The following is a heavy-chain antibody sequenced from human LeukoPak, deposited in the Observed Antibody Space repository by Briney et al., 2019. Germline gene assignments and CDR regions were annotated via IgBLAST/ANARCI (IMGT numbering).Heavy chain of an antibody. V-gene: IGHV3-48*01. CDR1: GFTFSTYS. D-gene: IGHD3-10*02. CDR2: ISSSSSTI. J-gene: IGHJ3*02. CDR3: ARGVFGAYAFDI. Sequence: GGSLRLSCAASGFTFSTYSMNWVRQAPGKELEWVSYISSSSSTIYYADSVKGRFTISRDNAKNSLYLQMNSLRAEDTAVYYCARGVFGAYAFDIWGQGTMVTVSS.